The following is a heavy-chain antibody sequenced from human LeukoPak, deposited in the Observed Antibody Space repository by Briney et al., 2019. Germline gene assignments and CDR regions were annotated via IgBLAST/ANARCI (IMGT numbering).Heavy chain of an antibody. J-gene: IGHJ4*02. V-gene: IGHV1-2*06. D-gene: IGHD1-26*01. CDR3: TRESGSYHGNDY. CDR2: INPNNGGT. Sequence: ASVKVSCKASGYTFTGYYMHWVRQASGQGLEWMGRINPNNGGTNYAQKFQGRVTMTGVTSISTAYMELSSLRSDDTAVYYCTRESGSYHGNDYWGQGTLVTVSS. CDR1: GYTFTGYY.